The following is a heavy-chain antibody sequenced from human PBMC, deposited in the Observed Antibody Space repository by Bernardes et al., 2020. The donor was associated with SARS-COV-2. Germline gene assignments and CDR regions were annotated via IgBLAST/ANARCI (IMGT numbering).Heavy chain of an antibody. J-gene: IGHJ6*03. D-gene: IGHD3-10*01. V-gene: IGHV4-34*01. CDR2: INHSGST. CDR3: ARASPVGSGSYPWGYYYYYMDV. CDR1: GGSFSGYY. Sequence: SETLSLTCAVCGGSFSGYYWSWIRQPPGKGLEWIGEINHSGSTNYNPSLKSRVTISVDTSKNQFSLKLSSVTAADTAVYYCARASPVGSGSYPWGYYYYYMDVWGKGTTVTVSS.